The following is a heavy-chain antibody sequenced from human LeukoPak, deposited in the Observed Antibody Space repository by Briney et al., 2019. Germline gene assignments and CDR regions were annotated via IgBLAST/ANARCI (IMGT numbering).Heavy chain of an antibody. D-gene: IGHD1-26*01. V-gene: IGHV3-30*18. Sequence: PGGSLRLSCAASGFTFSSYGMHWVRQAPGKGLEWVAVISYDGSNKYYADSVKGRFTISRDNSKNTLYLQMNSLRVEDTALYYCTKSQVGALAYFDYWGQGTLVTVSS. J-gene: IGHJ4*02. CDR1: GFTFSSYG. CDR3: TKSQVGALAYFDY. CDR2: ISYDGSNK.